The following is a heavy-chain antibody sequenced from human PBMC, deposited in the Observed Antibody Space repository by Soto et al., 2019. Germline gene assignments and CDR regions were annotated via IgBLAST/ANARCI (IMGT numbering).Heavy chain of an antibody. D-gene: IGHD3-10*01. Sequence: QVQLVQSGAEVKKPGSSVKVSCKASGGTFSSYAISWVRQAPGQGLEWMGGLIPIFGTANYAQKFQGRVRITADESTSTAFMERSSLRSDGTAVYYCARAAFDGEGYNWFDPRGQGTLVTVSS. CDR1: GGTFSSYA. J-gene: IGHJ5*02. V-gene: IGHV1-69*01. CDR2: LIPIFGTA. CDR3: ARAAFDGEGYNWFDP.